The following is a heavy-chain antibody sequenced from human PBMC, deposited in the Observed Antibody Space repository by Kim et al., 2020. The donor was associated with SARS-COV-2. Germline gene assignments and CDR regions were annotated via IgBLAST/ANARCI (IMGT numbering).Heavy chain of an antibody. V-gene: IGHV1-3*01. CDR1: GYTFTSYA. J-gene: IGHJ4*02. CDR2: INAGNGNT. Sequence: ASVKVSCKASGYTFTSYAMHWVRQAPGQRLEWMGWINAGNGNTKYSQKFQGRVTITRDTSASTAYMELSSLRSEDTAVYYCARDPSGSYYSFVDNYFDYWGQGTLVTVSS. CDR3: ARDPSGSYYSFVDNYFDY. D-gene: IGHD3-10*01.